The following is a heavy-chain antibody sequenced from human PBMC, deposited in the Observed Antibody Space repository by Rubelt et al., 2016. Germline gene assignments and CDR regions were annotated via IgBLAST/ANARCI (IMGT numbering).Heavy chain of an antibody. J-gene: IGHJ4*02. CDR2: ISGGSSTI. Sequence: YISGGSSTIYYADSVKGRFTISRDNAKNSLYLQMNSLRAEDTAVYYCAREGERKQLEIDYWGQGTLVTVSS. CDR3: AREGERKQLEIDY. D-gene: IGHD1-1*01. V-gene: IGHV3-48*04.